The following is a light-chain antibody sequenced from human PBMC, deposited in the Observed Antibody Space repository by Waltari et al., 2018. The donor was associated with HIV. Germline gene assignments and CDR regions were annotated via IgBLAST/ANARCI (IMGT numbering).Light chain of an antibody. V-gene: IGKV4-1*01. Sequence: DIVMTQSPDSLAVSLGERATINCKSSQSLLYNSNNKNYLAWYQQKPGQPPKLLIYWASTREPGVPDRFSGSGSGTDFTLTISSLQAEDVAVYYCQQYYSTPWTFGQGTKVEIK. CDR3: QQYYSTPWT. CDR1: QSLLYNSNNKNY. J-gene: IGKJ1*01. CDR2: WAS.